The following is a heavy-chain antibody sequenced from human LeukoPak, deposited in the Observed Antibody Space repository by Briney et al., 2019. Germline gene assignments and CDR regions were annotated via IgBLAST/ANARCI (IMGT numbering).Heavy chain of an antibody. CDR3: ARDQPNGYVRDFDY. J-gene: IGHJ4*02. D-gene: IGHD5-18*01. V-gene: IGHV1-18*04. CDR2: ISAYNGNT. Sequence: ASVKVSCKASGYTFTSFGITWVRQAPGQGLEWMGWISAYNGNTNYAQKLQGRVTMTTETSTNTAYMELRSLRSDDTAVYYCARDQPNGYVRDFDYWGQGTLVTVSS. CDR1: GYTFTSFG.